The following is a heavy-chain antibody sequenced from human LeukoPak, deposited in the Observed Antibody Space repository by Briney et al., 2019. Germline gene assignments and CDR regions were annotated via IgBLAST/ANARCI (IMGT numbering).Heavy chain of an antibody. V-gene: IGHV4-39*01. CDR1: GGSISSALYH. Sequence: SETLSLTCTVSGGSISSALYHWGWIRQPPGKNLEWLGSVYYTGSTHNNPSLKSRVTISVDTSKNQFSLNLSSVTAADTAVYYCARQEIGLRSFDPWGQGTLVTVSS. CDR2: VYYTGST. D-gene: IGHD3/OR15-3a*01. CDR3: ARQEIGLRSFDP. J-gene: IGHJ5*02.